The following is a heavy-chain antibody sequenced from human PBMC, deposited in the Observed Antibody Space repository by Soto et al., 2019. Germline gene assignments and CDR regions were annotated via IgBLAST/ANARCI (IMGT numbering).Heavy chain of an antibody. V-gene: IGHV3-7*05. D-gene: IGHD2-15*01. CDR3: ARHPVVAAALPITEGVFDY. CDR2: IKQDGSEK. Sequence: GGSLRLSCAASGFTFSSYWMSWVRQAPGKGLEWVANIKQDGSEKYYVDSVKGRFTISRDNAKNSLYLQMNSLRAEDTAVYYCARHPVVAAALPITEGVFDYWGQGTLVTVSS. CDR1: GFTFSSYW. J-gene: IGHJ4*02.